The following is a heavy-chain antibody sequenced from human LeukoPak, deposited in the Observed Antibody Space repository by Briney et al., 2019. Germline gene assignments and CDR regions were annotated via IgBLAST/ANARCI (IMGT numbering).Heavy chain of an antibody. CDR2: INHSGST. V-gene: IGHV4-34*01. D-gene: IGHD2-2*01. CDR1: GGSFSGYY. Sequence: ASETLSLTCAVYGGSFSGYYWSWIRQPPGKGLEWIGEINHSGSTNYNPSLKSRVTISVDTSKNQFSLKLSSVTAADTAVYYSATFSQLLYYFDYWGQGTLVTVSS. J-gene: IGHJ4*02. CDR3: ATFSQLLYYFDY.